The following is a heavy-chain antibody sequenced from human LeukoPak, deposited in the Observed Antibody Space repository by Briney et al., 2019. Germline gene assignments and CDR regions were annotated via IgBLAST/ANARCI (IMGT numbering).Heavy chain of an antibody. CDR1: GFTFTTYS. Sequence: GGSLRLSCEASGFTFTTYSMTWVRQAPGKGLEWVSIISSGSSAIFSADALRGRFTISRDNAKNSLYLEMSSLRAEDSAVYYCAKYSYGSGTSFDPWGQGALVTVSS. J-gene: IGHJ5*02. V-gene: IGHV3-21*06. CDR3: AKYSYGSGTSFDP. D-gene: IGHD3-10*01. CDR2: ISSGSSAI.